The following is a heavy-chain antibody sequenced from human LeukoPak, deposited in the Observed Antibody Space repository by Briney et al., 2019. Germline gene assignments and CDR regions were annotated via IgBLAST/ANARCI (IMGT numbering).Heavy chain of an antibody. J-gene: IGHJ4*02. Sequence: GRSLRLSCAASGFTFSSYGMHWVRQAPGKGLEWVAVIWYDKSNINYADSVKGRFTISRDNSKNALYLQMNSLRAEDTAVYYCAREGAAAGIDYWGQGTLVTVSS. CDR3: AREGAAAGIDY. CDR1: GFTFSSYG. D-gene: IGHD6-13*01. V-gene: IGHV3-33*01. CDR2: IWYDKSNI.